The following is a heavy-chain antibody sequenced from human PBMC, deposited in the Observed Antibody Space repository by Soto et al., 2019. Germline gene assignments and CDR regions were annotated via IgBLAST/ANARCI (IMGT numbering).Heavy chain of an antibody. CDR2: IIPIFGTA. J-gene: IGHJ6*02. Sequence: QVQLVQSGAEVKKPGSSVKVSCKASGGTFSSYAISWVRQAPGQGLEWMGGIIPIFGTANYAQKFQGRVTITADAATSTANMERSRRRADDTAEYYWASHLPATAIDYYYYGMDVWGQGTTVTVSS. D-gene: IGHD5-18*01. V-gene: IGHV1-69*12. CDR3: ASHLPATAIDYYYYGMDV. CDR1: GGTFSSYA.